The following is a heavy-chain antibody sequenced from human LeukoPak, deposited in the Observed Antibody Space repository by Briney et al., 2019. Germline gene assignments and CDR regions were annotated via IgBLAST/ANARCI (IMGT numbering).Heavy chain of an antibody. CDR2: IRYDGSNK. V-gene: IGHV3-30*02. Sequence: PGGSLRLSCAASGFTFSSYGMHWVRQAPGKGLEWVAFIRYDGSNKYYADSVKGRFTISRDNSKNTLYLQMNSLRAEDTAVYYCAKDPFLLGPYYYYYYMDVWGKGTTVTISS. J-gene: IGHJ6*03. CDR3: AKDPFLLGPYYYYYYMDV. CDR1: GFTFSSYG. D-gene: IGHD3-16*01.